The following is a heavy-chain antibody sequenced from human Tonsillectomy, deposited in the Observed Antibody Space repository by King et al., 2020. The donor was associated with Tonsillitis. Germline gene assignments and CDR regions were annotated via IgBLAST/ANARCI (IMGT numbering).Heavy chain of an antibody. J-gene: IGHJ4*02. Sequence: QLQESGPGLVKPSETLSLTCAVSGYSISSGYYWGWIRQPPGKGLEWIGNIYHSGSTYYKPSLKSRVTMSVDTSKNQFSLKLSSVTAADTAVYYCARVPGYDILTGYAYSFDYGGQGTLVTVSS. V-gene: IGHV4-38-2*01. CDR3: ARVPGYDILTGYAYSFDY. D-gene: IGHD3-9*01. CDR1: GYSISSGYY. CDR2: IYHSGST.